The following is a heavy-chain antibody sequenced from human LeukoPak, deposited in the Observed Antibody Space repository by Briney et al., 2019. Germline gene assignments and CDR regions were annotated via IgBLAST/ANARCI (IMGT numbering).Heavy chain of an antibody. V-gene: IGHV3-23*01. CDR2: ISISGSKT. Sequence: PGGSLRLSCAASEFDFSSHAMTWVRQAPGKGLEWVSAISISGSKTYYADSVKGRFTISRDNSKNTLYLQMNSLRAEDTAVYYCAKDTIVGAITAFDYWGQGTLVTVSS. J-gene: IGHJ4*02. D-gene: IGHD1-26*01. CDR1: EFDFSSHA. CDR3: AKDTIVGAITAFDY.